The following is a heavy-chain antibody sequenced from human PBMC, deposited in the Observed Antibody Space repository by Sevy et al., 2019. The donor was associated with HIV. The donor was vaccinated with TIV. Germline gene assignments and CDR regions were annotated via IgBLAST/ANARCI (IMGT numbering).Heavy chain of an antibody. V-gene: IGHV3-30*04. D-gene: IGHD2-15*01. CDR3: ARDGPKGGVVVAAPFRAFDI. Sequence: GGSLRLSCAASGFTFSSYAMHWVRQAPGKGLEWVAVISYDGSNKYYADSVKGRFTISRDNSKNTLYRQMNSLRAEDTVGYYCARDGPKGGVVVAAPFRAFDIWGQGTMVTVSS. CDR1: GFTFSSYA. J-gene: IGHJ3*02. CDR2: ISYDGSNK.